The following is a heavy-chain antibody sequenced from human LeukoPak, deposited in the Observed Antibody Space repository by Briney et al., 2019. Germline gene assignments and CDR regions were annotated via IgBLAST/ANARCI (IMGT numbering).Heavy chain of an antibody. CDR2: IYHSGTT. J-gene: IGHJ4*02. V-gene: IGHV4-4*02. CDR1: GGPISSSNW. CDR3: ASSPGGSSGWPLDY. Sequence: PSGTLSLTCAVSGGPISSSNWRSCLRQPPGKGLEWIGEIYHSGTTNYNPSLKSRVNISVDTPKNQFALKLSSVTAADTAVYYCASSPGGSSGWPLDYWGQGTLVTVSS. D-gene: IGHD6-19*01.